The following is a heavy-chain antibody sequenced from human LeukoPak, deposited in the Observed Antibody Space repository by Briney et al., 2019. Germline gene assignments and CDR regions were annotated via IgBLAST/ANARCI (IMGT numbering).Heavy chain of an antibody. J-gene: IGHJ4*03. V-gene: IGHV3-74*01. CDR1: GFTFSSYC. D-gene: IGHD1-26*01. CDR2: INADGSST. CDR3: ASHRYSGTYMAN. Sequence: PGGSLRLSCAASGFTFSSYCMHWVRQAPGKGLVWVSRINADGSSTSYADSVKGRFTISRDNAKNTLYLQVNSLRVEDTAVYFCASHRYSGTYMANWGHGTLVTVSS.